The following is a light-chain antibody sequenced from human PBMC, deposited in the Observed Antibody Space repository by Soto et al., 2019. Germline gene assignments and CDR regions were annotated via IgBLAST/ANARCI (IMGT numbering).Light chain of an antibody. CDR2: AAS. V-gene: IGKV1-9*01. CDR3: QQLNSNPYT. J-gene: IGKJ2*01. Sequence: DIQLTQSPYFLSASVGDRVTVTCRASKGISSYLAWYQQKPGKAPKILIYAASTCQSGVPSRFSGSGSGTEFTLTISSLQPEDFATYYCQQLNSNPYTFGQGSKLEIK. CDR1: KGISSY.